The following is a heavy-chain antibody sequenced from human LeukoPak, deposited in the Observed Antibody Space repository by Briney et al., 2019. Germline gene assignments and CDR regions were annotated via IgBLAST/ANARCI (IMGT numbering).Heavy chain of an antibody. V-gene: IGHV3-11*01. D-gene: IGHD6-19*01. CDR3: ARDRSGGWYPETDY. Sequence: GGSLRLSCAASGFTFSDCYMSWIRQAPGKGLGWVSYISSSGSTIYYADSVKGRFTISRDNAKNSLYLQMNSLRAEDTAVYYCARDRSGGWYPETDYWGQGTLVTVSS. CDR1: GFTFSDCY. J-gene: IGHJ4*02. CDR2: ISSSGSTI.